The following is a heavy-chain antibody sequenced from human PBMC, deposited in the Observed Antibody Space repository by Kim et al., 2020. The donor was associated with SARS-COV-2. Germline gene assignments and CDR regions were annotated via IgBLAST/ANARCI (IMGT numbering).Heavy chain of an antibody. CDR1: GYSFTSYW. J-gene: IGHJ5*02. Sequence: GESLKISCKGSGYSFTSYWIGWVRQMPGKGLEWMGIIYPGDSDTRYSPSFQGQVTISADKSISTAYLQWSSLKASDTAMYYCARSRRYYDFWSGANWFDPWGQGTLVTVSS. V-gene: IGHV5-51*01. D-gene: IGHD3-3*01. CDR2: IYPGDSDT. CDR3: ARSRRYYDFWSGANWFDP.